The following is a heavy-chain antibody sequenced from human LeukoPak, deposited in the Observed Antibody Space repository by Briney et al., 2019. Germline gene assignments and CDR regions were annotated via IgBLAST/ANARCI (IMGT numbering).Heavy chain of an antibody. CDR2: IYYSGST. J-gene: IGHJ4*02. V-gene: IGHV4-59*01. CDR1: GGSISSYY. CDR3: ARDRWSSSWSL. Sequence: PSETLSLTCTVSGGSISSYYWSWIRQPPGKGLEWIGYIYYSGSTNYNPSLKSRVTISVDTSKNQFSLKLSSVTAADTAVYYCARDRWSSSWSLWGQGTLVTVSS. D-gene: IGHD6-13*01.